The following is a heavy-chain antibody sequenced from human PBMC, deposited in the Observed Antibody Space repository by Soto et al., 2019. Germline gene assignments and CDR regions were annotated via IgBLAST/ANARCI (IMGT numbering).Heavy chain of an antibody. Sequence: PSETLSLTCTVSDGSISSGGYYWSWIRQHPGKGLEWIGYIYSSGSTYYNPSLKSRVTISADTSQNHFSLKLNSVTAADTAVYYCARVAVPGASYWGQGSLVTVAS. CDR2: IYSSGST. J-gene: IGHJ4*02. D-gene: IGHD7-27*01. CDR1: DGSISSGGYY. V-gene: IGHV4-31*03. CDR3: ARVAVPGASY.